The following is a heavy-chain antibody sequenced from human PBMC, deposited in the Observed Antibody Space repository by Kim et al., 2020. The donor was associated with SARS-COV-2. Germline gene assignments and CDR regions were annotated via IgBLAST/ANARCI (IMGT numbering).Heavy chain of an antibody. CDR2: IDYSGST. J-gene: IGHJ4*02. D-gene: IGHD5-12*01. CDR1: GASISSGGYY. V-gene: IGHV4-31*01. Sequence: SETLSLTCTVSGASISSGGYYWSWIRQHQGKGLEWIAYIDYSGSTDDNPSVKSLRIISLDKSKNQIFLKLSSVTAADTAVYYCVRGRRDGYNYFDYWGQGTRVTVSS. CDR3: VRGRRDGYNYFDY.